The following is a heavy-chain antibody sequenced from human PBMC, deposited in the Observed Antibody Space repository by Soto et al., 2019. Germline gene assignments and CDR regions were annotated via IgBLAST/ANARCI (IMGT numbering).Heavy chain of an antibody. J-gene: IGHJ6*02. Sequence: PSETLSLTWTVSGGSISSGDSYWSWIRQSPGKGLEWIGYIYYSGSTYYNPSLRSRVTISVDTSKNQFSLKLNSVTAADTAVYFCPREGAASPSFYYCTDVWGQGTTVTVSS. D-gene: IGHD3-16*01. CDR3: PREGAASPSFYYCTDV. CDR2: IYYSGST. V-gene: IGHV4-30-4*01. CDR1: GGSISSGDSY.